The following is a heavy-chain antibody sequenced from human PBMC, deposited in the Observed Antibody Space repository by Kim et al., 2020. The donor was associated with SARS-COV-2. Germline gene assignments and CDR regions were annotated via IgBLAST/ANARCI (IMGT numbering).Heavy chain of an antibody. CDR3: ARHTRGLGAESFQH. CDR1: GGSISSYY. D-gene: IGHD1-26*01. J-gene: IGHJ1*01. V-gene: IGHV4-59*08. CDR2: IYYSGST. Sequence: SETLSLTCTVSGGSISSYYWSWIRQPPGKGLEWIGYIYYSGSTNYNLSLKIRGTISVDTSTNQFSFNLSSMTAADTALDFCARHTRGLGAESFQHWGQGT.